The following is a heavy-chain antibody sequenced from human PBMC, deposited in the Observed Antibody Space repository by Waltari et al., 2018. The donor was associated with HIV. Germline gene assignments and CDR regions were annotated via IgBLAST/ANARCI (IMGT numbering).Heavy chain of an antibody. CDR2: ISFDASNQ. V-gene: IGHV3-30*03. J-gene: IGHJ4*02. CDR1: GFTFPTYG. Sequence: QVPLVESGGGVVQPGRSLMFPCAAAGFTFPTYGWSLVRQAPDKGLEWVAFISFDASNQDYGDSVKGRFTISRDDSKNTLFLQMNSLSPEDTAMYYCVRDPLAYYDFWSAYYFGDDWGQGTLVTVSS. CDR3: VRDPLAYYDFWSAYYFGDD. D-gene: IGHD3-3*01.